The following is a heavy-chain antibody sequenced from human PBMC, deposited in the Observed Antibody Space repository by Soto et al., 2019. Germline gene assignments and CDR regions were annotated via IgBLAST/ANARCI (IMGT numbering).Heavy chain of an antibody. CDR3: ARDRTQQTIFDF. J-gene: IGHJ4*02. V-gene: IGHV4-39*02. CDR2: IYYSGST. CDR1: SGSISSTPYY. Sequence: LETLSLTCTVSSGSISSTPYYWAWIRQPPGKGLQWIGSIYYSGSTYYNPSLKSRVTISVDTSKSQFSLQVRSVTAADTAMYYCARDRTQQTIFDFWGQGTLVTVSS.